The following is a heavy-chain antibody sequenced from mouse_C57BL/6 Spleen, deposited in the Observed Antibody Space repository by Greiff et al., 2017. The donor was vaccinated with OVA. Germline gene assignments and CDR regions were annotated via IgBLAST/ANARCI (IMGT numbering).Heavy chain of an antibody. Sequence: VQLQQPGAELVMPGASVKLSCKASGYTFTSYWMHWVKQRPGQGLEWIGEIDPSDSYTNYNQKFKGKSTLTVDKSSSTAYMQLSSLTSEDSAVYYCAIQRGYAMDYWGQGTSVTVSS. J-gene: IGHJ4*01. V-gene: IGHV1-69*01. CDR1: GYTFTSYW. CDR2: IDPSDSYT. D-gene: IGHD3-3*01. CDR3: AIQRGYAMDY.